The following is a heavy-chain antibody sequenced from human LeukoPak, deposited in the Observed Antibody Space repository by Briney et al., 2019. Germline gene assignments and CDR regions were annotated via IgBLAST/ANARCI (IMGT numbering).Heavy chain of an antibody. CDR3: AKVHRDYYDSSGYYWFLDY. Sequence: GGSLRPSCAASGFTFSSYAMSWVRQAPGKGLEWVSAISGSGGSTYYADSVKGRFTISRDNSKNTLYLQMNSLRAEDTAVYYCAKVHRDYYDSSGYYWFLDYWGQGTLVTVSS. V-gene: IGHV3-23*01. CDR1: GFTFSSYA. CDR2: ISGSGGST. J-gene: IGHJ4*02. D-gene: IGHD3-22*01.